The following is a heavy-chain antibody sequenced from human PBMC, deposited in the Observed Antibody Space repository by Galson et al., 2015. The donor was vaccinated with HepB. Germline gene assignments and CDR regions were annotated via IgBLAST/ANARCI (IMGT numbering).Heavy chain of an antibody. CDR3: ARDLVVVPAATVPLYYYYGMDV. Sequence: SVKVSCKASGYTFTSYAMNWVRQAPGQGLEWMGWINTNTGNPTYAQGFTGRFVFSLDTSVSTAYLQISSLKAEDTAVYYCARDLVVVPAATVPLYYYYGMDVWGQGTTVTVSS. J-gene: IGHJ6*02. D-gene: IGHD2-2*01. V-gene: IGHV7-4-1*02. CDR2: INTNTGNP. CDR1: GYTFTSYA.